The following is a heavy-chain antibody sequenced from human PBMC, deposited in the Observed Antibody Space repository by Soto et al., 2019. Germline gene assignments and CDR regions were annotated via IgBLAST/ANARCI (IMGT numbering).Heavy chain of an antibody. Sequence: EVQLVESGGGLVQPGGSLRLSCAASGLTVSTNPMSWVRQAPGKGLEWVSVIYTGGGTHYADSVKGRFTISRDNSKNTVNLQLNRLTPEATAAYYCARDGSGHWGQGTLVTVSS. CDR1: GLTVSTNP. J-gene: IGHJ4*02. D-gene: IGHD6-25*01. V-gene: IGHV3-66*01. CDR3: ARDGSGH. CDR2: IYTGGGT.